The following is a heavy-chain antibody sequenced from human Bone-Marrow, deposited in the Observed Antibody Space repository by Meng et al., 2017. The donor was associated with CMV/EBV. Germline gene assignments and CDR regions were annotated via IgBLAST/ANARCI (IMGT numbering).Heavy chain of an antibody. J-gene: IGHJ6*02. D-gene: IGHD5-18*01. CDR2: IRYDGSNK. Sequence: GESLKISCAASGFTFSSYGMHWVRQAPGKGLEWVAFIRYDGSNKYYADSVKGRFTISRDNSKNSLYLQMNSLRTEDTALYYCAKDVDTAMDVYYYYGMDVWGQGTTVTVSS. V-gene: IGHV3-30*02. CDR3: AKDVDTAMDVYYYYGMDV. CDR1: GFTFSSYG.